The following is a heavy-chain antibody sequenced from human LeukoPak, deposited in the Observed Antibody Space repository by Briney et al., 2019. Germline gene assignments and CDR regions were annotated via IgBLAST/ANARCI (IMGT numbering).Heavy chain of an antibody. V-gene: IGHV3-53*01. CDR2: IYSGGST. CDR3: ARDSGFHCSSTSCYKGYFDY. CDR1: GFTVSSNY. D-gene: IGHD2-2*02. Sequence: GGSPRLSCAASGFTVSSNYMSWVRQAPGKGLEWVSVIYSGGSTYYADSVKGRFTISRDNSKNTLYLQMNSLRAEDTAVYYCARDSGFHCSSTSCYKGYFDYWGQGTLVTVSS. J-gene: IGHJ4*02.